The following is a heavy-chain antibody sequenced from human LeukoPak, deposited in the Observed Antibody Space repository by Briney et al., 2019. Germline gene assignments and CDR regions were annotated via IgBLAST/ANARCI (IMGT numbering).Heavy chain of an antibody. D-gene: IGHD3-22*01. CDR1: GYTFTSYG. Sequence: ASVKVSCKASGYTFTSYGITWVRQAPGQGLEWMGWISAYNGNTNYAQKLQGRVTMTTDTSTSTAYMELRSLRSDDTAVYYCARALPDYYDSSGYYFFDYWGQETLVTVSS. V-gene: IGHV1-18*01. CDR3: ARALPDYYDSSGYYFFDY. J-gene: IGHJ4*02. CDR2: ISAYNGNT.